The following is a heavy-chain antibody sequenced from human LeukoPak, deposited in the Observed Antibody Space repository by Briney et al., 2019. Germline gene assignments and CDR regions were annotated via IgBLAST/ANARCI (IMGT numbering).Heavy chain of an antibody. Sequence: GGSLRLSCAASGLTFSSYSMNWVRQAPGKGLEGVSSISTSSIYIYYADSVKGRFTISRDNSKNTLFLQMNSLRGEDTAVYYCVKDRFGDWNYAADYFDYWGQGTLVTVSS. D-gene: IGHD1-7*01. CDR2: ISTSSIYI. CDR1: GLTFSSYS. V-gene: IGHV3-21*06. CDR3: VKDRFGDWNYAADYFDY. J-gene: IGHJ4*02.